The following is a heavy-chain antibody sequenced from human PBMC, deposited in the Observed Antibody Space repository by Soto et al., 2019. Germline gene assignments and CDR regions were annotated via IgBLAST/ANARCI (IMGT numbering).Heavy chain of an antibody. CDR1: GFTFSNYW. V-gene: IGHV3-21*01. Sequence: GGSLRLSCSVSGFTFSNYWMAWVRQAPGKGLEWVSSISSSSSYIYYADSVKGRFTISRDNAKNSLYLQMNSLRAEDTAVYYCAREGVQHGSGPYYYYGMDVWGQGTTVTVSS. CDR2: ISSSSSYI. CDR3: AREGVQHGSGPYYYYGMDV. J-gene: IGHJ6*02. D-gene: IGHD3-10*01.